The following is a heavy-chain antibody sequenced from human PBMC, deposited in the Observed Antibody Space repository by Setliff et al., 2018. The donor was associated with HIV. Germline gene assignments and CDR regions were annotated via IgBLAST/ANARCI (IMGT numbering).Heavy chain of an antibody. J-gene: IGHJ4*02. CDR3: ARPAHVYDDEGPLGH. CDR1: GYSFTAYD. Sequence: ASVKVSCKTSGYSFTAYDINWVRQATGRGLEWMAWMNPSTGEIGYAQKFQGRLTMTRDSSITTAFMELRGLRSEDTAIYYCARPAHVYDDEGPLGHWGQGTRVTVSS. V-gene: IGHV1-8*01. CDR2: MNPSTGEI. D-gene: IGHD3-22*01.